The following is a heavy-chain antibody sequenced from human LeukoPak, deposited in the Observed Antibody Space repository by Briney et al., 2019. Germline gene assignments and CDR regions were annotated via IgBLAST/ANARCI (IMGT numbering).Heavy chain of an antibody. V-gene: IGHV3-30*18. CDR1: GFTVSSNY. CDR2: ISYDGNIK. CDR3: AKVYFDILTGYYRGPNFDY. Sequence: GGSLRLSCAASGFTVSSNYMSWVRQAPGKGLEWVAVISYDGNIKYYADSVKGRFTISRDNSKNTLYLQMDTLRAEDSAVYYCAKVYFDILTGYYRGPNFDYWGQGTLVTVSS. D-gene: IGHD3-9*01. J-gene: IGHJ4*02.